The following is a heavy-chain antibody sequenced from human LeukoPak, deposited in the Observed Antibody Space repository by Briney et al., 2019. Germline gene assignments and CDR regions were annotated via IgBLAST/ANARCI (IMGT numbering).Heavy chain of an antibody. D-gene: IGHD3-22*01. Sequence: SETLSLTCIISGASISSSAYYWGWIRQPPGKGLEWIGTIYYSGNTYYNPSLQSRVTISVDTSKNQFSLKLSSVTAADTPVYYCARANYYYDSSGYYYLGYRYYYYYMDVWGKGTTVTVSS. CDR1: GASISSSAYY. V-gene: IGHV4-39*07. CDR3: ARANYYYDSSGYYYLGYRYYYYYMDV. J-gene: IGHJ6*03. CDR2: IYYSGNT.